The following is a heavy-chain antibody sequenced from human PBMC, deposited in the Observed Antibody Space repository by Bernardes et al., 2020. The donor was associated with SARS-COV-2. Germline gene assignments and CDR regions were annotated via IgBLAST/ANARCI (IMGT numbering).Heavy chain of an antibody. CDR2: ISRSDRRGESSE. CDR3: AREDMNTNCFDY. Sequence: GGSLRLSCAASGFSFSDYYMSWIRQIPGKGLEWLAFISRSDRRGESSESYADSVTVRITISRHNAMKSLFLQMNSLSAAYSAVYYCAREDMNTNCFDYWGQGTPVTVSS. J-gene: IGHJ4*02. D-gene: IGHD1-26*01. CDR1: GFSFSDYY. V-gene: IGHV3-11*04.